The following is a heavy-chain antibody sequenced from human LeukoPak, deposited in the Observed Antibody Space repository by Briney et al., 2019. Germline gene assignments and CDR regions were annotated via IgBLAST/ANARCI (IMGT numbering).Heavy chain of an antibody. V-gene: IGHV1-2*02. CDR1: GYTFTGYY. Sequence: GASVKVSCKASGYTFTGYYIHWVRQAPGQGLEWMGWINPNSGGTKSAQRFQGRVTMSRDTSTSTAFMELSSLRSDDTAMYYCASHSCSRVSWIWGQGTMVTVSS. J-gene: IGHJ3*02. CDR3: ASHSCSRVSWI. CDR2: INPNSGGT. D-gene: IGHD5/OR15-5a*01.